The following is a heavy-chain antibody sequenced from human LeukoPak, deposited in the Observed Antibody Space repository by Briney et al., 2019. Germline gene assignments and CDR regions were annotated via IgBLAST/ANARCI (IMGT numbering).Heavy chain of an antibody. CDR1: GGSISSYY. V-gene: IGHV4-4*07. J-gene: IGHJ4*02. D-gene: IGHD4-17*01. CDR3: ARLSTVTASFDY. Sequence: SETLSLTCTVSGGSISSYYWSWIRQPAGKGLEWIGRIYTSGTTHYNPSLKSRVTMSVDTSKNQFSLKLSSVTAADTAVYYCARLSTVTASFDYGGQGPLVTVSS. CDR2: IYTSGTT.